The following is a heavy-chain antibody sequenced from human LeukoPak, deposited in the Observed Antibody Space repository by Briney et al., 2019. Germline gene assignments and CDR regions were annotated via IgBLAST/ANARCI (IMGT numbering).Heavy chain of an antibody. V-gene: IGHV4-34*01. CDR2: INHSGST. D-gene: IGHD3-10*01. J-gene: IGHJ3*02. Sequence: SETLSLTCAVYGGSFSGYYWSWIRQPPGKGLEWIGEINHSGSTNYNPFLKSRVTISADMSKNQFSLKLSFVAAADTAVYYCARHGSGAFGFDIWGQGTMVTVSS. CDR1: GGSFSGYY. CDR3: ARHGSGAFGFDI.